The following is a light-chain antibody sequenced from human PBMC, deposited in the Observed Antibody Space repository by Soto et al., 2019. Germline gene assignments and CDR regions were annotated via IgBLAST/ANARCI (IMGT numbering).Light chain of an antibody. CDR3: MQALQTPRT. CDR1: QSRLHSNGYNY. CDR2: LGS. V-gene: IGKV2-28*01. Sequence: DIVMTQSPLSLPVTPGEPASIACRSSQSRLHSNGYNYLDWYLQKPGQSPQLLIYLGSNRSSGVPDRFSGSGSGTDFTLKISRVEAEDVGVYYCMQALQTPRTFGQGNKVEI. J-gene: IGKJ1*01.